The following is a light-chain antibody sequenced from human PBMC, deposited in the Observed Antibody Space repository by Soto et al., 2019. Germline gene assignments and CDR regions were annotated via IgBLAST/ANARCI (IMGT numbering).Light chain of an antibody. CDR3: QQYGSSPT. J-gene: IGKJ5*01. CDR1: QSVTNY. CDR2: GAS. V-gene: IGKV3-20*01. Sequence: EIVLTQSPGTLSLSPGERASLSCRASQSVTNYLAWFQQKPGQAPRLLIYGASSRATGIPDRFSGSGSGTDFTLTISRLEPEDFAVYYCQQYGSSPTFGQGTRLEIK.